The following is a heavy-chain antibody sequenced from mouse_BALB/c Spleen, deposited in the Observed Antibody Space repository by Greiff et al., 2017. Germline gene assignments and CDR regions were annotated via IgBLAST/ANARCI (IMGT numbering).Heavy chain of an antibody. V-gene: IGHV5-6-5*01. Sequence: EVKVEESGGGLVKPGGSLKLSCAASGFTFSSYAMSWVRQTPEKRLEWVASISSGGSTYYPDSVKGRFTISRDNARNILYLQMSSLRSEDTAMYYCARGSYDGYYLDYWGQGTTLTVSS. J-gene: IGHJ2*01. D-gene: IGHD2-3*01. CDR2: ISSGGST. CDR1: GFTFSSYA. CDR3: ARGSYDGYYLDY.